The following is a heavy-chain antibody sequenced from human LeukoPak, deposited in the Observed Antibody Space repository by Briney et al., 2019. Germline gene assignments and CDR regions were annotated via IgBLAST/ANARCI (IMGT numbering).Heavy chain of an antibody. V-gene: IGHV3-23*01. D-gene: IGHD2-8*02. CDR3: ANPAPGVVYLY. Sequence: QPGGSLRLSCAASGFTFSSYDMSWVRQAPGKGLEWVSGIRNYGGSTYYADSVKGRFTISRDNSKNTLYLQMNSLRAEDTAVYYCANPAPGVVYLYRGQGTLVTVSS. CDR2: IRNYGGST. J-gene: IGHJ4*02. CDR1: GFTFSSYD.